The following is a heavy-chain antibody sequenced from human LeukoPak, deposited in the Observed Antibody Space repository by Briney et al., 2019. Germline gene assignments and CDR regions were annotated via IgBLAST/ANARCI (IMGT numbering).Heavy chain of an antibody. Sequence: SETLSLTCAVYGGSFSGYYWSWLRQPPGKGLEWIGEINHSGSTNYSPSLKSRVTISVDTSKNQFSLKLSSVTAADTAVYYCARDRDYLLYYYYGMDVWGQGTTVTVSS. CDR3: ARDRDYLLYYYYGMDV. CDR2: INHSGST. D-gene: IGHD4-17*01. J-gene: IGHJ6*02. CDR1: GGSFSGYY. V-gene: IGHV4-34*01.